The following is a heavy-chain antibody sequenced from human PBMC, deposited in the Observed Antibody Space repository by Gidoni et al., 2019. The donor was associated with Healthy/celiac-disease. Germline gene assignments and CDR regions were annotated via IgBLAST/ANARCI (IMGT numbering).Heavy chain of an antibody. CDR3: AKEKVGATTGWMDC. Sequence: EVQLLESGGGLVQPGGSMRLSCAASGFTFSNYALSWGRQAPGKGLEWVSGISGSGGSTYNAASVMGRFTSSRDKSKNTVYLQMNSLRAEDTAMYYCAKEKVGATTGWMDCWGQGALVIVSS. CDR1: GFTFSNYA. J-gene: IGHJ4*02. CDR2: ISGSGGST. D-gene: IGHD1-26*01. V-gene: IGHV3-23*01.